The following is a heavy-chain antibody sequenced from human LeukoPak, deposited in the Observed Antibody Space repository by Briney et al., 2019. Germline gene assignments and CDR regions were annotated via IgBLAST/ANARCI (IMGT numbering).Heavy chain of an antibody. V-gene: IGHV3-53*01. CDR2: IYSGGST. CDR1: EFTVSSNY. D-gene: IGHD3-10*01. Sequence: PGGSLRLSCAASEFTVSSNYMSWVRQAPGKGLEWVSVIYSGGSTYYADSVKGRFTISRDNSKNTLYLQMNSLRAEDTAVYYCARDGPTMGFGDLSPGYYYYYGMDVWGQGTTVTVSS. J-gene: IGHJ6*02. CDR3: ARDGPTMGFGDLSPGYYYYYGMDV.